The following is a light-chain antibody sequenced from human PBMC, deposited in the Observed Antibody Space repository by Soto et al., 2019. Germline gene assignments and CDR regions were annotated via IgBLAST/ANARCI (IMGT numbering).Light chain of an antibody. J-gene: IGKJ3*01. CDR3: QQRSA. CDR2: DAS. V-gene: IGKV3-11*01. Sequence: EIVLTQSPATLSLSPGERATLSCMASQSVSSYLAWYQQKPGQAPRLLIYDASNRATGIPARFSGSGSGTDFTLTISSLEPEAFAVYYCQQRSAFGPGTKVDIK. CDR1: QSVSSY.